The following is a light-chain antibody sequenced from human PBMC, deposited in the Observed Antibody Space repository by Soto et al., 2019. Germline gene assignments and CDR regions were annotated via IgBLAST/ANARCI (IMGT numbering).Light chain of an antibody. CDR3: QQYYSYPPT. Sequence: AIRMTQSPSSFSASPGDRVTITCRASQGISSYLAWYQQKPGKAPKLLIYAASTLQSGVPSRFSGSGSGTDFTLTISGLQSEDFATYYCQQYYSYPPTFGGGTKVDIK. J-gene: IGKJ4*01. CDR1: QGISSY. CDR2: AAS. V-gene: IGKV1-8*01.